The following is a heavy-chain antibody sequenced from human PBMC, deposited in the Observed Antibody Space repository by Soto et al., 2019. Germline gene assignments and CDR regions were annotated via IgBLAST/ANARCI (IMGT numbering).Heavy chain of an antibody. J-gene: IGHJ5*02. V-gene: IGHV3-23*01. CDR3: AKARGYGSGSYNYNWFDP. D-gene: IGHD3-10*01. Sequence: EVQLLESGGGLVQPGGSLRLSCAASGFTFSSYAMSWVRQAPGKGLEWVSAISGSGGSTYYADSVKGRFTISRDTSKNTLYLQMNSLRAEDTAVYYCAKARGYGSGSYNYNWFDPWGQGTLVTVSS. CDR1: GFTFSSYA. CDR2: ISGSGGST.